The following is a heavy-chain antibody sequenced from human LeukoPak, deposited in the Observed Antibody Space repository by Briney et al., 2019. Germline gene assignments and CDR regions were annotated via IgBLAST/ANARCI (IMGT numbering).Heavy chain of an antibody. CDR2: VFYSGST. CDR3: ARGETDTYYVY. J-gene: IGHJ4*02. D-gene: IGHD3-16*01. V-gene: IGHV4-39*07. CDR1: GDSISSEDYW. Sequence: SETLSLTCSVSGDSISSEDYWWGWIRQPPGKGLEWVGSVFYSGSTYYNPSLKSRVTISLDTSKNQFSLNLSSVTAADTAVYYCARGETDTYYVYWGQGILVTVSS.